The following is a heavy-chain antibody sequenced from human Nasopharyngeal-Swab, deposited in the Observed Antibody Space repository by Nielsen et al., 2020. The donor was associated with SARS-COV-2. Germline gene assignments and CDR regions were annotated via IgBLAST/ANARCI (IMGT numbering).Heavy chain of an antibody. V-gene: IGHV1-2*06. Sequence: ASVKVSCKTSGYTFIDYFLHWVREAPGQGLEWMGRLNPNTGVANYAQKFQGRVTMTRDTFLSTGYMELSSLRSDDTAVYYCARKKQLVRPFDYWGQGTLVNVSS. CDR3: ARKKQLVRPFDY. CDR1: GYTFIDYF. CDR2: LNPNTGVA. D-gene: IGHD6-13*01. J-gene: IGHJ4*02.